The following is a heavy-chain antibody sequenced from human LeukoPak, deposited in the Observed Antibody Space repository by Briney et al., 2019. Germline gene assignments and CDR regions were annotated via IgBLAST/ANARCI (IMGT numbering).Heavy chain of an antibody. CDR1: GGSISSYY. D-gene: IGHD6-19*01. CDR3: ARVWLGHFDY. J-gene: IGHJ4*02. CDR2: IYYSGST. Sequence: SEALSLTCIVSGGSISSYYWSWIRQPPGKGLEWIGYIYYSGSTNYNPSLESRVTISVDTSKNQFSLKLSSVTAADTAVYYCARVWLGHFDYWGQGTLVTVSS. V-gene: IGHV4-59*01.